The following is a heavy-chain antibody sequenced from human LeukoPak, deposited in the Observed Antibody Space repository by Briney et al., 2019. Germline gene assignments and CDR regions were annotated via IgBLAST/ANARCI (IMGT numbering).Heavy chain of an antibody. CDR2: INWNGGST. Sequence: GGSLRLSCAASGFTFDDYGMSWVRQAPGKGLEWVSGINWNGGSTGYADSVKGRFTISRDNAKNSLYLQMDSLRAEDTAVYYCARDRRGIAAPPDYWGQGTLVTVSS. J-gene: IGHJ4*02. D-gene: IGHD6-13*01. CDR3: ARDRRGIAAPPDY. CDR1: GFTFDDYG. V-gene: IGHV3-20*04.